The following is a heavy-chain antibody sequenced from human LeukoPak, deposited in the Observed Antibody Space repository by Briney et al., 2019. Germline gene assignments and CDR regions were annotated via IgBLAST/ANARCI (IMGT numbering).Heavy chain of an antibody. V-gene: IGHV3-33*01. J-gene: IGHJ4*02. CDR2: IWYDGSDI. CDR1: GFIFSTYG. D-gene: IGHD3-10*01. Sequence: GRSLRLSCAASGFIFSTYGMHWVHQAPGKGLEWVAVIWYDGSDIYYADSVKGRFTISRDNSKNTLYLQVNSLRAEDTAVYYCARDLSMVRGPLDYWGQGTLVTVSS. CDR3: ARDLSMVRGPLDY.